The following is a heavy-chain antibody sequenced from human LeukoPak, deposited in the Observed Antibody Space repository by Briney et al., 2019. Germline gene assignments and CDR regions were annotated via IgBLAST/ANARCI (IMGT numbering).Heavy chain of an antibody. J-gene: IGHJ4*02. CDR2: IYYSGST. Sequence: PSETLSLTCTVSGGSISSSSYYWGWIRQPPGKGLEWIGSIYYSGSTYYNPSLKSRVTISVDTSKNQFSLKLSSVTAADTAVYYCARHRGYGSGSYYSRYYFDYWGQGTLVTVSS. CDR3: ARHRGYGSGSYYSRYYFDY. V-gene: IGHV4-39*01. D-gene: IGHD3-10*01. CDR1: GGSISSSSYY.